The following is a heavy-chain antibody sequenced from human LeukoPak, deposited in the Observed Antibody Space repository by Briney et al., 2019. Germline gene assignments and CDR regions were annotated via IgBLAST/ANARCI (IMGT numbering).Heavy chain of an antibody. Sequence: GGSLRLPCAASGFTFSSAWMSWVRQAPGKGLEWVGRIKSKTDGGTTDYAAPVKGRFTISRDDSKNTLYLQMNSLKTEDTAVYYCTTAALWFGELSGWGQGTLVTVSS. D-gene: IGHD3-10*01. CDR3: TTAALWFGELSG. CDR2: IKSKTDGGTT. J-gene: IGHJ4*02. V-gene: IGHV3-15*01. CDR1: GFTFSSAW.